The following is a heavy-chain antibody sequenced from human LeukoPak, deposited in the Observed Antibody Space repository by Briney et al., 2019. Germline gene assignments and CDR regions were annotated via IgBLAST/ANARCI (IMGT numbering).Heavy chain of an antibody. Sequence: GGSLRLSCAASGFTFSIFGMHWVRQAPGKGLEWVSAISGSGGSTYYADSVKGRFTISRDNSKNTLYLQMNSLRAEDTAVYYCAGYCSSTSCYWNWFDPWGQGTLVTVSS. D-gene: IGHD2-2*01. V-gene: IGHV3-23*01. CDR2: ISGSGGST. J-gene: IGHJ5*02. CDR3: AGYCSSTSCYWNWFDP. CDR1: GFTFSIFG.